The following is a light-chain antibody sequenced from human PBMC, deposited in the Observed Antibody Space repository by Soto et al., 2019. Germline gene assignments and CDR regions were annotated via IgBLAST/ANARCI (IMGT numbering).Light chain of an antibody. J-gene: IGLJ1*01. CDR1: SXDVGLYDY. Sequence: QSVLTQPASVSGSPGQSITISCTGTSXDVGLYDYVSWYQQHPGKAPQLMIYAVSNRPSGVSNRFSASKSCNTASLFISGLQAEDEADYYCSSYTSASSYVFGSGTKVTVL. V-gene: IGLV2-14*01. CDR2: AVS. CDR3: SSYTSASSYV.